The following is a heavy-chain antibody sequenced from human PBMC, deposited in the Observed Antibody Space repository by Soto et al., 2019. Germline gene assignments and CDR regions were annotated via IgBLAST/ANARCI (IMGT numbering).Heavy chain of an antibody. CDR3: ARGDSSSWYLNWFHP. CDR1: GGSINSYY. V-gene: IGHV4-59*01. D-gene: IGHD6-13*01. Sequence: ETLSLTCTVSGGSINSYYWSWIRQPPGKGLEWIGYSYYSGSTIYNPSLKSRVTISIDTSKKQFSLNLNSVTAADTAVYYCARGDSSSWYLNWFHPWGQGTLVTVSS. CDR2: SYYSGST. J-gene: IGHJ5*02.